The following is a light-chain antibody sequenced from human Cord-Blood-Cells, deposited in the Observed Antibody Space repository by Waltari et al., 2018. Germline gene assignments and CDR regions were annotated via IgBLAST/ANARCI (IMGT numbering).Light chain of an antibody. V-gene: IGLV2-14*01. Sequence: QSALTQPASVSGSPGQSITISCTGTSSDVVGYNYVSWYQQHPGKAPKLMIYDVSKRPSGVSNRFSGSKSGTTASLTISGLQAEDEADYYCSSYTSSSTYVFGTGTKVTVL. CDR3: SSYTSSSTYV. CDR1: SSDVVGYNY. CDR2: DVS. J-gene: IGLJ1*01.